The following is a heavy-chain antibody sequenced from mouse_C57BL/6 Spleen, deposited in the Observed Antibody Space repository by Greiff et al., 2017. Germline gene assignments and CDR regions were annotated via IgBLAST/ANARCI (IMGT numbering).Heavy chain of an antibody. Sequence: QVQLQQPGAELVKPGASVKLSCTASGYTFTSYWMHWVTQRPGRGLEWIGRIAPNSGGTKYNEKFKSKATLTVDKPSSTAYMQLSSLTSEDSAVYYCARRDSAGPFDYWGQGTTLTVSS. CDR2: IAPNSGGT. J-gene: IGHJ2*01. V-gene: IGHV1-72*01. D-gene: IGHD3-2*02. CDR1: GYTFTSYW. CDR3: ARRDSAGPFDY.